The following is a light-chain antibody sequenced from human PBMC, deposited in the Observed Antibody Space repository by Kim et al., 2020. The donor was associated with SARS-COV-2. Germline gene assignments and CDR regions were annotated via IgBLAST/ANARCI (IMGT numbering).Light chain of an antibody. J-gene: IGLJ1*01. CDR1: SLRSYY. V-gene: IGLV3-19*01. Sequence: SSELTQDPAVSVALGQTVRITCQGDSLRSYYASWYQQKPGQAPVPVIYGKNNRPSGIPDRFSGSSSGNTASLTITGAQAEDEADYYCNSRDSSGNHLYVFGTGTKVTVL. CDR3: NSRDSSGNHLYV. CDR2: GKN.